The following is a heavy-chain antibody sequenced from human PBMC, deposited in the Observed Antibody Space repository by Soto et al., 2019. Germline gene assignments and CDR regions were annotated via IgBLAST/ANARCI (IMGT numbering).Heavy chain of an antibody. CDR3: ARHDRWEQLVRDYFDY. Sequence: QVQLQESGPGLVKPSETLSLTCTVSGGSISSYYWSWIRQPAGKGLEWIGRIYTSGSTNYNPSLKSRVTISVDTSKNQFSLKLSSVTAADTAVYYCARHDRWEQLVRDYFDYWGQGTLVTVSS. V-gene: IGHV4-4*07. D-gene: IGHD6-6*01. CDR1: GGSISSYY. CDR2: IYTSGST. J-gene: IGHJ4*02.